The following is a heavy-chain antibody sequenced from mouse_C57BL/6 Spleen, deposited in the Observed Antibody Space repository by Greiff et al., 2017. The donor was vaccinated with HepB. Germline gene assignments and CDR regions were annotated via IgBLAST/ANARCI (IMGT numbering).Heavy chain of an antibody. D-gene: IGHD1-1*01. Sequence: QVQLQQPGAELVKPGASVKLSCKASGYTFTSYWMHWVKQRPGQGLEWIGMIHPNSGSTNYNEKFKSKATLTVDKSSSTAYMQLSSLTSEDSAVYYCARRGTTVVAPLGYWGQGTTLTVSS. CDR3: ARRGTTVVAPLGY. CDR1: GYTFTSYW. CDR2: IHPNSGST. J-gene: IGHJ2*01. V-gene: IGHV1-64*01.